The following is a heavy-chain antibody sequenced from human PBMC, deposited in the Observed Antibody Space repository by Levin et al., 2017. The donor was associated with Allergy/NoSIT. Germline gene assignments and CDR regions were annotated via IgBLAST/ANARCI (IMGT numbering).Heavy chain of an antibody. J-gene: IGHJ6*03. CDR2: IIPIFGTA. V-gene: IGHV1-69*05. CDR1: GGTFSSYD. Sequence: ASVKVSCKASGGTFSSYDINWVRQAPGQGLEWMGWIIPIFGTANYAQKFQGRVTITTDDSTSTAYMELSSLRSEDTAVYYCASSVATSRLLNYYDYMDSWGKGTTVTVSS. D-gene: IGHD5-12*01. CDR3: ASSVATSRLLNYYDYMDS.